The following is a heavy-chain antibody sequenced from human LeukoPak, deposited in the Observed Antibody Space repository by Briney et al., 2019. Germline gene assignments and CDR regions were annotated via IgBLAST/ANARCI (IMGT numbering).Heavy chain of an antibody. J-gene: IGHJ4*02. D-gene: IGHD3-10*01. Sequence: GGSLRLSCAASGFTFSDYWIHWVRHAPGKGLVWVSRINTDGSITNYADSVKGRFSISRDNAKNTLYLQMSSLRAEDTAVYYCARDRGPRTGFMVREAYDYWGQGTLVTVSS. CDR1: GFTFSDYW. V-gene: IGHV3-74*01. CDR2: INTDGSIT. CDR3: ARDRGPRTGFMVREAYDY.